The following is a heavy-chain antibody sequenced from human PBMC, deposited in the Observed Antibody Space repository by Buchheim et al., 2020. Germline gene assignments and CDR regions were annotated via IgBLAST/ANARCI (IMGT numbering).Heavy chain of an antibody. CDR2: ISYDGSIK. J-gene: IGHJ4*02. CDR3: ARDERARGTRGTNY. CDR1: GFTFCSYA. D-gene: IGHD1-1*01. V-gene: IGHV3-30-3*01. Sequence: QVQLVESGGGVVQPGRSLRLSCAASGFTFCSYAMHWVRQAPGKGLEWVAVISYDGSIKYYADSVKGRFIITRDNSNTTLYLQMNSLRAEDTAVYYCARDERARGTRGTNYWSQGTL.